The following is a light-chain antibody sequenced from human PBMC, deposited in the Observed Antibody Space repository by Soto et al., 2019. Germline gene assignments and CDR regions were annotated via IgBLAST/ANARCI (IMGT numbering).Light chain of an antibody. Sequence: DVVMTQSPLSLPVTPGEPASISCRSSQSLLHSNGYNYLDWYLKKPGQSPQLLIFLGSNRASGVPDRFSGSGSGTDFTLKISRVEAEDVGFYYCMEALETPWTFGQGTKVEIK. V-gene: IGKV2-28*01. CDR1: QSLLHSNGYNY. CDR3: MEALETPWT. CDR2: LGS. J-gene: IGKJ1*01.